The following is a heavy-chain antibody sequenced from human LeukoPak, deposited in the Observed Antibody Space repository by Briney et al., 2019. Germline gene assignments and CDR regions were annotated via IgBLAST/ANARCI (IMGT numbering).Heavy chain of an antibody. V-gene: IGHV5-51*01. J-gene: IGHJ3*02. D-gene: IGHD2-21*02. Sequence: GESLKISCKGSGYRFTRYWIGWVRQMPGKGLEWMGIIYPGDSDTRYSPSFQGQVTISADKSISTAYLQWSSLKASDTAMYYCARQPHIVVVTAIGDDAFDIWGQGTMVTVSS. CDR1: GYRFTRYW. CDR2: IYPGDSDT. CDR3: ARQPHIVVVTAIGDDAFDI.